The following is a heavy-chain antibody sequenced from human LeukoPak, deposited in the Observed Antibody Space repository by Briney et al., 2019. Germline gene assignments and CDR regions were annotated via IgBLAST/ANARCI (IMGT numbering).Heavy chain of an antibody. D-gene: IGHD3-10*01. J-gene: IGHJ4*02. Sequence: PSETLSLTCTVSGGSISSCYWSWIRQPAGKGLEWIGRIYSSGSTNYNPSLKSRVTMSVDTSKNQFSLKLTSVTAADTAVSYCTRGVYGSGDYWGQGTLVTVSS. CDR2: IYSSGST. CDR3: TRGVYGSGDY. V-gene: IGHV4-4*07. CDR1: GGSISSCY.